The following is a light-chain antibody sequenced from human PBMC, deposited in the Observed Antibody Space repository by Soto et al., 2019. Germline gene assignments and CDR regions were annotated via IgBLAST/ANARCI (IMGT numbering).Light chain of an antibody. J-gene: IGKJ5*01. CDR1: QSIGDS. Sequence: DIQMTQSPSSLSASVGDRVTITCRASQSIGDSLNWYQQKPGEAPKLFIYVASSLKSGVPSRFSGRRLGTDFTLTINSLHPEDFATYYCQQSSSNPITFGQGTRLDIK. CDR2: VAS. V-gene: IGKV1-39*01. CDR3: QQSSSNPIT.